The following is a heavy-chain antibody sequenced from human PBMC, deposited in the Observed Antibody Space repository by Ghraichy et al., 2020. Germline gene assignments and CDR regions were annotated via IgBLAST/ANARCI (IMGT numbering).Heavy chain of an antibody. V-gene: IGHV3-21*01. CDR1: GFTFSSYS. D-gene: IGHD2-2*01. J-gene: IGHJ3*02. CDR2: ISSSSSYL. Sequence: GGSLRLSCAASGFTFSSYSMNWVRQAPGKGLEWVSSISSSSSYLYYADSVKGRFTISRDNAKNSLYLQMNSLRAEDTAVYYCARYCSSTSCPRDAFDIWGQGQWSPSLQ. CDR3: ARYCSSTSCPRDAFDI.